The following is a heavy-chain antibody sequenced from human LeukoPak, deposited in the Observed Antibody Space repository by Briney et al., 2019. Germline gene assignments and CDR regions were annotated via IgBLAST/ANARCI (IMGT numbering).Heavy chain of an antibody. Sequence: SEPLSLTCSVSGGSIGSYYWSWLRQPPGRGLEGSRYFYYCGSTKYNPSLKSRVTISVDTSKYQVSLKRSTVNAADTAVYYCARGRRYYCGSGCCFRFDYGGQATRVTVS. V-gene: IGHV4-59*12. J-gene: IGHJ4*02. CDR2: FYYCGST. CDR1: GGSIGSYY. D-gene: IGHD3-10*01. CDR3: ARGRRYYCGSGCCFRFDY.